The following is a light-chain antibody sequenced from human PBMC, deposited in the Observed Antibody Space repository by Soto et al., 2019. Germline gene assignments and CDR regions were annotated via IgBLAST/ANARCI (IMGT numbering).Light chain of an antibody. Sequence: EVVLTQSPATLSLSPGXSATLSCRASESVGSYLAWYQQRPDQAPRLVIYDTSTRATGIADRFSGSGSGTDFTLTISSLEPEDFAVYYCQQGGNRPPRTFGQGTKVDIK. CDR2: DTS. CDR3: QQGGNRPPRT. J-gene: IGKJ1*01. V-gene: IGKV3-11*01. CDR1: ESVGSY.